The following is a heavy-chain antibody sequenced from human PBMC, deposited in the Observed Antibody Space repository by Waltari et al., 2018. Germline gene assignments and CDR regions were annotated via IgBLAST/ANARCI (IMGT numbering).Heavy chain of an antibody. CDR3: ARLAGYCSNGVCSGHYAMDV. CDR2: FYYTGNT. CDR1: GGSISSTSHS. D-gene: IGHD2-8*01. Sequence: QLQLQESGPGLVKPSETLSLRCSVSGGSISSTSHSWGWIRQPPGEGLEWIGTFYYTGNTYYNPSFESRVTISTDTSKNLFSLRLSSVTAADAAIYYCARLAGYCSNGVCSGHYAMDVWGQGTTVTVSS. V-gene: IGHV4-39*01. J-gene: IGHJ6*02.